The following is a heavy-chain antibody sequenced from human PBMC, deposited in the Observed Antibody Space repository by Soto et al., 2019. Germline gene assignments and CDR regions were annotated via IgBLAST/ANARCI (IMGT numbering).Heavy chain of an antibody. CDR2: MYYSGSS. Sequence: QLQLQESGPGLVKPSETLSLTCSVSGGSISSRTFWWAWIRQPPGKGLGWIGDMYYSGSSYSSPSLKSRVTLSADTSKNQLSLKLNSVTAADTAVYYCARHPRDDYNYGGSGIFDYWGQGTLVTVSS. J-gene: IGHJ4*02. V-gene: IGHV4-39*01. CDR3: ARHPRDDYNYGGSGIFDY. D-gene: IGHD4-4*01. CDR1: GGSISSRTFW.